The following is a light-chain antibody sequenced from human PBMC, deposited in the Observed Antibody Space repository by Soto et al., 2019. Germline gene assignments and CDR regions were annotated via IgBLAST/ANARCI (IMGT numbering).Light chain of an antibody. V-gene: IGKV3-20*01. Sequence: EIELTQSPGTLSLSPGERATLSCRASQSVSSSYLAWYQQKPGQAPRLLIYGSSSRATGIPDRFSGSGSGTDLTLTISRLEPEAFAVYYCQQYCSPWTFGQGAKVEIK. CDR1: QSVSSSY. J-gene: IGKJ1*01. CDR2: GSS. CDR3: QQYCSPWT.